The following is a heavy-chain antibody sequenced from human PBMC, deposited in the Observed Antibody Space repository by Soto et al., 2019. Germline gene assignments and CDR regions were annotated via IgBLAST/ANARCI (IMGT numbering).Heavy chain of an antibody. V-gene: IGHV4-34*01. CDR1: GGSFSGYY. Sequence: PSETLSLTCAVYGGSFSGYYWSWIRQPPGKGLEWIGEINYSGSTNYNPSLTSRVTMSVDTSKNQFSLELSSVTAADTAVYFCARFSGGFSTTFDYWGHGILVTVSS. D-gene: IGHD1-1*01. CDR2: INYSGST. J-gene: IGHJ4*01. CDR3: ARFSGGFSTTFDY.